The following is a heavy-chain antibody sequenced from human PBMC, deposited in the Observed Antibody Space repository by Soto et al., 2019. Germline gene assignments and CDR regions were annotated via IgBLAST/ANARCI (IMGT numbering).Heavy chain of an antibody. CDR3: AHRLCDSSCYWDVGFFDF. D-gene: IGHD2-15*01. Sequence: ASGPTLVNPTQTLTLTCTFSGFSLSTSGVGVGWIRQPPGKALECLALIYWDDDKRYSPSLKSRLSVTKDTSNNQVVLTMTNMDPVDSGTYFCAHRLCDSSCYWDVGFFDFWGQGALVTVSS. CDR1: GFSLSTSGVG. J-gene: IGHJ4*02. V-gene: IGHV2-5*02. CDR2: IYWDDDK.